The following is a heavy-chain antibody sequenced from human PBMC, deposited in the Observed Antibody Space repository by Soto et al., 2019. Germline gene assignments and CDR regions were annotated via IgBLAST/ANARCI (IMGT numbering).Heavy chain of an antibody. CDR2: IIPIFGTA. Sequence: SVKVSCKASGGTFSSYAISWVRQAPGQGLEWMGGIIPIFGTANYAQKFQGRVTITADESTSTAYMELSSLRSEDTAVYYCARSSIVVVTAIPSESDYYFDYWGQGTLVTVSS. D-gene: IGHD2-21*02. V-gene: IGHV1-69*13. J-gene: IGHJ4*02. CDR3: ARSSIVVVTAIPSESDYYFDY. CDR1: GGTFSSYA.